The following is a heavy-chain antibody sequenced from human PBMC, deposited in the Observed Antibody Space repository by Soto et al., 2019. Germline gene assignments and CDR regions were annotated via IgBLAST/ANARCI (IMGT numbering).Heavy chain of an antibody. J-gene: IGHJ6*02. Sequence: ASVKVSCKASGGTFSSYAISWVRQAPGQGLEWMGGIIPIFGTANYAQKFQGRVTITADKSTSTAYMELSSLRSEDTAVYYCASITIFGVVTLNTYYYYGMDVWGQGTTVTVSS. CDR1: GGTFSSYA. CDR2: IIPIFGTA. CDR3: ASITIFGVVTLNTYYYYGMDV. D-gene: IGHD3-3*01. V-gene: IGHV1-69*06.